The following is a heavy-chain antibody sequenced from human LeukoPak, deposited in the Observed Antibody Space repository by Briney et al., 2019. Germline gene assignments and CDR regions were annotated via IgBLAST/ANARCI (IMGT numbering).Heavy chain of an antibody. J-gene: IGHJ4*02. CDR3: ARSQFGDY. V-gene: IGHV3-9*01. CDR2: INWNSGSK. D-gene: IGHD3-10*01. Sequence: PGGSLRLSCAASGFSFDDHAMHWVRQAPGKGLEWVSGINWNSGSKGYADSVKGRFTISRDNAKNSVYLQMNSLRAEDTAVYYCARSQFGDYWGQGTLVTVSS. CDR1: GFSFDDHA.